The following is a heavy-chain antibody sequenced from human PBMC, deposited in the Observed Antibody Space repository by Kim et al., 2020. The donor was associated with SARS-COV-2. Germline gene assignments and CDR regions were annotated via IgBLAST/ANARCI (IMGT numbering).Heavy chain of an antibody. Sequence: GGSLRLSGAASGFTFSSYAMTWVRQAPGKGLEWASTISDSGGRTHYADSVKGRFTISRDNSKNTLYLQLNSLRAKNTAVYYCSASDYWGQGTLVTVS. V-gene: IGHV3-23*01. J-gene: IGHJ4*02. CDR2: ISDSGGRT. CDR1: GFTFSSYA. CDR3: SASDY.